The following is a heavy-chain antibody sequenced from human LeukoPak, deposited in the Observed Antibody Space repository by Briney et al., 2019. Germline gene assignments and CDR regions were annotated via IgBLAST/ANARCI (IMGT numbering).Heavy chain of an antibody. CDR2: IYYSGST. CDR3: ARAGGYCSSTSCYGDAFDI. D-gene: IGHD2-2*01. Sequence: SETLSLTCTVSGGSISSDHYYWSWIRQPPGKGLEWIGYIYYSGSTYYNPSLKSRLTISVDTSKNQFSLKLSSVTAADTAVYYCARAGGYCSSTSCYGDAFDIWGHGTMVTVSS. CDR1: GGSISSDHYY. J-gene: IGHJ3*02. V-gene: IGHV4-30-4*01.